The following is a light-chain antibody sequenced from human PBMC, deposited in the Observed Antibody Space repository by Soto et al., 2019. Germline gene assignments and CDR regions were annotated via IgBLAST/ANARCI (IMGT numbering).Light chain of an antibody. Sequence: EIVLTQSPATLSLSPGERATLSCRASQSVSSLLAWYQQKSGQPPRLLISDASNRATGVPARFSGSGSGTDFTLIISSLEPEDFAVYYCQQRSNWPLSFGGWTKVEI. CDR1: QSVSSL. V-gene: IGKV3-11*01. J-gene: IGKJ4*01. CDR2: DAS. CDR3: QQRSNWPLS.